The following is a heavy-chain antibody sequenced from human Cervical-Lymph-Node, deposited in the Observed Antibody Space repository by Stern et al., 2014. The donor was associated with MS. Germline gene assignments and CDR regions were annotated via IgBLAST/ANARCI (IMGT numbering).Heavy chain of an antibody. V-gene: IGHV5-51*01. Sequence: VQLVQSGAEVKKPGESLKISCKGSGYSFTSYWIRWGRQMPGQGLEWRGIISPGDSDTRYSPSFQGQVTISADKSISTAYLQWSSLKASDTAMYYCARLGYDSSGYLSAFDIWGQGTMVTVSS. CDR1: GYSFTSYW. CDR3: ARLGYDSSGYLSAFDI. CDR2: ISPGDSDT. J-gene: IGHJ3*02. D-gene: IGHD3-22*01.